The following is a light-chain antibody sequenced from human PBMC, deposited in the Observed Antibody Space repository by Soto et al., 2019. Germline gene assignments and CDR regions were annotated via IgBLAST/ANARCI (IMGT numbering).Light chain of an antibody. Sequence: QSVLTQPRSASGSPGQSVTISSTGTSSDVGGHNRVSWYQQYPGKAPKLIISEINRRPSGVPDRFSGSKSGNSASLTVSGLQAEYEADYYCTSYAGSYTWVFGGGTKLTVL. V-gene: IGLV2-8*01. CDR1: SSDVGGHNR. CDR3: TSYAGSYTWV. CDR2: EIN. J-gene: IGLJ3*02.